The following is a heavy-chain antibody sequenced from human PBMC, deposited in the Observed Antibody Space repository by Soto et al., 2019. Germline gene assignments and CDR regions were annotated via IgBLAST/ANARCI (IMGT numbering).Heavy chain of an antibody. Sequence: ASVKVSCKASGYTFTSYYMHWVRQAPGQGLEWMGIINPSGGSTSYAQKFQGRVTMTRDTSTSTVYMELSSLRSEDTAVYYCARGELGHYYDSSGYYLAYWGQGTLVTVSS. CDR2: INPSGGST. CDR3: ARGELGHYYDSSGYYLAY. D-gene: IGHD3-22*01. J-gene: IGHJ4*02. V-gene: IGHV1-46*01. CDR1: GYTFTSYY.